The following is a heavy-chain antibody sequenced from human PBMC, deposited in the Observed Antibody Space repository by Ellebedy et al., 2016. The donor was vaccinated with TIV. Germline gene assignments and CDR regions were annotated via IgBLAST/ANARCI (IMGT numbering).Heavy chain of an antibody. CDR3: AKGGQRLRPGGSWFDP. Sequence: GESLKISXAASGFTFSSYAMSWVRQAPGKGLEWVSAISGSGGSTYYADSVKGRFTISRDNSKNTLYLQMNSLRAEDTAVYYCAKGGQRLRPGGSWFDPWGQGTLVTVSS. CDR1: GFTFSSYA. V-gene: IGHV3-23*01. D-gene: IGHD2-15*01. J-gene: IGHJ5*02. CDR2: ISGSGGST.